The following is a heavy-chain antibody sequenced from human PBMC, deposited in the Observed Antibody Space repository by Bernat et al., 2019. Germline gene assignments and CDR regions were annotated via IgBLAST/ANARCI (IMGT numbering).Heavy chain of an antibody. CDR1: GFTFSSYG. Sequence: QVQLVESGGGVVQPGRSLRLSCAASGFTFSSYGMHWVRQAPGKGLEWVAVIWYDGSNKYYADSVKGRFTISRDNSKNTLYLQMNSLRAEDTAVYYCAKGNRGPQWLVLGYWGQGTLVTVSS. CDR3: AKGNRGPQWLVLGY. D-gene: IGHD6-19*01. J-gene: IGHJ4*02. V-gene: IGHV3-33*06. CDR2: IWYDGSNK.